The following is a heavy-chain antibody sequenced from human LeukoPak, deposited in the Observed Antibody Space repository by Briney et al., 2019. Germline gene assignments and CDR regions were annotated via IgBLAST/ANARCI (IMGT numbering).Heavy chain of an antibody. V-gene: IGHV3-30-3*01. CDR2: ISYDGSNK. CDR3: ARAPYSGSYYPHGYYYYYMDV. J-gene: IGHJ6*03. Sequence: PGGSLRLSCAASGFTFSSYAMHWVRQAPGKGLEWVAVISYDGSNKYYADSVKGRFTISRDNSKNTLYLQMNSLRAEDTAVYYCARAPYSGSYYPHGYYYYYMDVWGKGTTVTVSS. CDR1: GFTFSSYA. D-gene: IGHD1-26*01.